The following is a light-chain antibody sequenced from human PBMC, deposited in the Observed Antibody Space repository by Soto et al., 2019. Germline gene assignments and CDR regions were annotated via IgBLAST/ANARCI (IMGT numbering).Light chain of an antibody. CDR1: QSVSSSY. Sequence: EIVMTQSPATLSVSPGERATLSCRASQSVSSSYLAWYQQKPGQAPRLLIYDTSTRATDIPARFSGSGSGTEFTLTISRLQSEDFAVYFCQQYNDWRLISFGQGTRLEIK. V-gene: IGKV3-15*01. J-gene: IGKJ5*01. CDR3: QQYNDWRLIS. CDR2: DTS.